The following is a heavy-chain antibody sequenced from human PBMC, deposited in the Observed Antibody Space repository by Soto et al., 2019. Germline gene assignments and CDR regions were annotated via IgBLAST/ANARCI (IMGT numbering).Heavy chain of an antibody. Sequence: QPGGSLRLSCAASGFTFSSYGMHWVRQAPGKGLEWVAVIWYDGSNKYYADSVKGRFTISRDNSKNTLYLQMNSLRAEDTAVYYCARDGITTCGGDCYSSSLGYYYYGMDVWGQGTTVTVSS. V-gene: IGHV3-33*01. CDR2: IWYDGSNK. D-gene: IGHD2-21*02. J-gene: IGHJ6*02. CDR1: GFTFSSYG. CDR3: ARDGITTCGGDCYSSSLGYYYYGMDV.